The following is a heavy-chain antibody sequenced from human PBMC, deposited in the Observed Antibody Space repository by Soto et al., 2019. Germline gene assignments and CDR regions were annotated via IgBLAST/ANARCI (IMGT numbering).Heavy chain of an antibody. CDR2: IIPIFGTA. D-gene: IGHD2-2*01. Sequence: QVQLVQSGAEVKKPGSSVKVSCKASGGTFSSYAISWVRQAPGQGLEWMGGIIPIFGTADYAQKFQGRVTSTADESTSTAYMELSSLRYEDTAVYYCARHVPAAGYYYGMDVWGQGTTVTVSS. CDR1: GGTFSSYA. J-gene: IGHJ6*02. CDR3: ARHVPAAGYYYGMDV. V-gene: IGHV1-69*12.